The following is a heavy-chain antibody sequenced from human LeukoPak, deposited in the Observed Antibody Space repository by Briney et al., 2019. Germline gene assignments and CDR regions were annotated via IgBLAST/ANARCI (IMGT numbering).Heavy chain of an antibody. CDR1: GFTFSSYA. Sequence: GRSLRLSCAASGFTFSSYAMHWVRQAPGKGLEWVAVVSSDGSNKYYADSVKGRFTISRDNSKNTLYLQMNSLRSEDTAVYYCARDPRFTPPGSSFFPFDYWGQGTLVTVSS. V-gene: IGHV3-30*04. D-gene: IGHD1-14*01. J-gene: IGHJ4*02. CDR2: VSSDGSNK. CDR3: ARDPRFTPPGSSFFPFDY.